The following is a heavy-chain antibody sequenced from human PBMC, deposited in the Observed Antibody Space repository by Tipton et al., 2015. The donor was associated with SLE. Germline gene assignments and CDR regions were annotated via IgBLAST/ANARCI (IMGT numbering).Heavy chain of an antibody. CDR3: ARDGGYCSSTSCYTGGYFDY. CDR1: GYTFTSYY. CDR2: INPSGGST. V-gene: IGHV1-46*01. Sequence: QSGAEVKKPGASMKVSCKASGYTFTSYYMHWVRQAPGQGLEWMGIINPSGGSTSYAQKFQGRVTMTRDTSTSTVYMELSSLRSEDTAVYYCARDGGYCSSTSCYTGGYFDYWGQGTLVTVSS. J-gene: IGHJ4*02. D-gene: IGHD2-2*02.